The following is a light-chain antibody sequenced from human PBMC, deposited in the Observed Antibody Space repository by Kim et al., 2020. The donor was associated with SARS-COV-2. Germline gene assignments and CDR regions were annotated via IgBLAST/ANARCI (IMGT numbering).Light chain of an antibody. CDR3: QQRSNWPPIT. J-gene: IGKJ5*01. CDR2: DAS. Sequence: SPGGRATLSCRASLSVSSYLAWYQQKPGQAPRLLIYDASNRATGIPARFSGSGSGTDFTLTISSLEPEDFAVYYCQQRSNWPPITFGQGTRLEIK. V-gene: IGKV3-11*01. CDR1: LSVSSY.